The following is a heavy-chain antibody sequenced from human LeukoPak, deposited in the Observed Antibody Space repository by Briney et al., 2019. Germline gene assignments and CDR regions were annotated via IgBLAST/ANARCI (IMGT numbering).Heavy chain of an antibody. CDR3: AKGPNRGGAPDY. J-gene: IGHJ4*02. Sequence: GGSLRLSCAASGFTFSSYAMHWVRQAPGKGLEWVAVISYDGSNKYYADSVKGRFTISRDNSKNTLYLQMNSLRAEDTAVYYCAKGPNRGGAPDYWGQGTLVTVSS. CDR1: GFTFSSYA. D-gene: IGHD3-16*01. V-gene: IGHV3-30-3*01. CDR2: ISYDGSNK.